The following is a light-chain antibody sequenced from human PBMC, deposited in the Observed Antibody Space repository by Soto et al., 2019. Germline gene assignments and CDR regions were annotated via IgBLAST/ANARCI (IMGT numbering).Light chain of an antibody. CDR3: QQSYRVPRT. V-gene: IGKV1-39*01. Sequence: DIQMTQLPSSLSASVGDRITIACRASETISDYLNWYQHKPGTAPKLLVFAASSLHSGVPSRFSGGVCGTNFTLTIASLHPEDFGTYYCQQSYRVPRTFGGGTNVEI. J-gene: IGKJ4*01. CDR1: ETISDY. CDR2: AAS.